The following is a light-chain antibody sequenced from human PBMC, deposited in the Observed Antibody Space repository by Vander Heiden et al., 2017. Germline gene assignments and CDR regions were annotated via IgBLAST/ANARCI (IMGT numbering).Light chain of an antibody. CDR2: GNN. J-gene: IGLJ3*02. Sequence: QSVLTQPPSVSGAPRHRVTISCTGSSSNIGAGYDEHWYQQLPGTAPKLLMYGNNNRPSGVPHRFSGSKSGTSASLAITRVQAEDEADYYCQSYDSSLSGPRVFGGGTKLTVL. CDR3: QSYDSSLSGPRV. V-gene: IGLV1-40*01. CDR1: SSNIGAGYD.